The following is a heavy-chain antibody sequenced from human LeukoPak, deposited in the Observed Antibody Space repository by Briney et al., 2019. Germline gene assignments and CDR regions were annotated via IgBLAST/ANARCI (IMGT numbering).Heavy chain of an antibody. CDR2: INHSGST. CDR3: ASTYYYDSSGGWFDP. Sequence: SETLSLTCAVYGGSFSGYYWSWIRQPPGKGLEWIGEINHSGSTNYNPSLKSRVTISVDTSKNQFSLKLSSVTAADTAVYYCASTYYYDSSGGWFDPWGQGTLVTVFS. CDR1: GGSFSGYY. V-gene: IGHV4-34*01. D-gene: IGHD3-22*01. J-gene: IGHJ5*02.